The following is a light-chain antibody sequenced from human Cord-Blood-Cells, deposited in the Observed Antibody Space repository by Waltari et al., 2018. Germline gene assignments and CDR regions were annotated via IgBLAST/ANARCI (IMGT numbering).Light chain of an antibody. CDR3: QQYNSYSYT. Sequence: DIQITQSPPPWSASVEDGVTTTCRASQSISSWLAWYQQKPGKAPKLLIYDASSLESGVPSRFSGSGSGTEFTLTISSLQPDDFATYYCQQYNSYSYTFGQGTKLEIK. V-gene: IGKV1-5*01. J-gene: IGKJ2*01. CDR2: DAS. CDR1: QSISSW.